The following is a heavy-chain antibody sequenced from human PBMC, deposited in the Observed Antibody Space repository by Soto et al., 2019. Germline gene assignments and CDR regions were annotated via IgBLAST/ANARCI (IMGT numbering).Heavy chain of an antibody. J-gene: IGHJ5*02. V-gene: IGHV1-18*01. CDR3: ARDQMGYSSSWFLTPRWFDP. Sequence: ASVKVSCKASGYTFTSYGISWVRQAPGQGLEWMGWISAYNGNTNYAQKLQGRVTMTTDTSTSTAYMELRSLRSDDTAVCYCARDQMGYSSSWFLTPRWFDPWGQGTLVTV. D-gene: IGHD6-13*01. CDR2: ISAYNGNT. CDR1: GYTFTSYG.